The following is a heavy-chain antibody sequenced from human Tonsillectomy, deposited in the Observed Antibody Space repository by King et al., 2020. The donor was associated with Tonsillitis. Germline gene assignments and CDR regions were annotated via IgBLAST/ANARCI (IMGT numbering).Heavy chain of an antibody. CDR2: SSYSGSA. CDR3: ATESSGNVINFDS. CDR1: GGSISSYY. J-gene: IGHJ4*02. Sequence: VPLQESGPGLVKPSETLSLTCTVSGGSISSYYWSWIRQPPGKGLEWIGYSSYSGSAKYNPSLTSRVTISVDTSKNLVSLRLNSVTAADTAVYYCATESSGNVINFDSWGQGTLVTVSS. D-gene: IGHD3-22*01. V-gene: IGHV4-59*01.